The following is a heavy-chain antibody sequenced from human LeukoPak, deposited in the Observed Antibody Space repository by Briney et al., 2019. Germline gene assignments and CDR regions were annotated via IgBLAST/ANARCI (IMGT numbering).Heavy chain of an antibody. J-gene: IGHJ6*03. D-gene: IGHD5-18*01. CDR3: ARTTEGGYTYDYFYYYYMDV. Sequence: SETLSLTCTVSGGSIRSGAYSWSWIRQPPGKGLEWIRYIYYSGSTNYNPSLKSRVTISVDTSKNQFSLKLSSVTAADTAVYYCARTTEGGYTYDYFYYYYMDVWGKGTTVTISS. CDR2: IYYSGST. CDR1: GGSIRSGAYS. V-gene: IGHV4-61*08.